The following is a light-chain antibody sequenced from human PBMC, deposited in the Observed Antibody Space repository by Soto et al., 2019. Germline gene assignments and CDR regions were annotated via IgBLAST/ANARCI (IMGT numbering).Light chain of an antibody. CDR2: EVS. J-gene: IGLJ1*01. CDR1: SSDVGAYQY. V-gene: IGLV2-14*01. CDR3: NSYTSSSSYV. Sequence: QSALTQPASVSGSPGQSITISCTGTSSDVGAYQYVSWYQQYPGKAPKLMIYEVSNRPSGVSNRFSGSKSGNTASLTISGLQAEDEADYYCNSYTSSSSYVFGTGTKLTVL.